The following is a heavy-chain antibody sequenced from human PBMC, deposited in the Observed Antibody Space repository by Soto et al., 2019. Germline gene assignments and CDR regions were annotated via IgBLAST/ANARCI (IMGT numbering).Heavy chain of an antibody. V-gene: IGHV4-30-4*01. J-gene: IGHJ4*02. CDR2: IYYSGST. CDR3: ARDFSGYDSTYFDY. CDR1: GGSISSGDYY. Sequence: PSETLSLTCTVSGGSISSGDYYWSWIRQPPGKGLEWIGYIYYSGSTYYNPSLKSRVTISVDTSKNQFSLKLSSVTAADTVVYYCARDFSGYDSTYFDYWGQGTLVTVSS. D-gene: IGHD5-12*01.